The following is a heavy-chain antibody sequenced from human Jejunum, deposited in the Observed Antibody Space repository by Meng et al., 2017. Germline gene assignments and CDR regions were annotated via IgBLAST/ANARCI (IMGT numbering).Heavy chain of an antibody. CDR2: ISADNGNA. D-gene: IGHD3-3*02. V-gene: IGHV1-18*01. CDR1: GYTFTNYG. CDR3: TRGGMTSETTFFLH. Sequence: QVQLVQSGAEVKKAGASLKVSCKASGYTFTNYGINWVRQAPGQGLEWMAWISADNGNAKYAQNLQDRVTLTTETSTTTAYMELRNLRSDDTAVYYCTRGGMTSETTFFLHWGQGTLVTVSS. J-gene: IGHJ4*02.